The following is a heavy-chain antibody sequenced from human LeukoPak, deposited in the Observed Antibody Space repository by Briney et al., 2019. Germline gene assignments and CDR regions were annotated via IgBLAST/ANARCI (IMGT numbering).Heavy chain of an antibody. CDR2: IYHSGST. D-gene: IGHD4-17*01. Sequence: PSETLSLTCTVSGGSISSYYWSWIRQPAGKGLEWIGEIYHSGSTNYNPSLKSRVTISVDKSKNQFSLKLSSVTAADTAVYYCARARYGDYGHYFDYWGQGTLVTVSS. CDR3: ARARYGDYGHYFDY. CDR1: GGSISSYY. V-gene: IGHV4-59*12. J-gene: IGHJ4*02.